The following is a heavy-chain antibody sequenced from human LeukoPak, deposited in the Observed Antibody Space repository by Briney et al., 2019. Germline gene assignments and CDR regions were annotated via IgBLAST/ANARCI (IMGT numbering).Heavy chain of an antibody. CDR2: INPNSGGT. V-gene: IGHV1-2*02. J-gene: IGHJ5*02. Sequence: GASVKVSCKASGYTFTGYYMHWVRQAPGQGVEWMGWINPNSGGTNYAQKFQGRVTMTRDTSISTAYMELSRLRSDDTAVYYCATLHVGYDYVWGSYRYPWGQGTLVTVSS. CDR1: GYTFTGYY. D-gene: IGHD3-16*02. CDR3: ATLHVGYDYVWGSYRYP.